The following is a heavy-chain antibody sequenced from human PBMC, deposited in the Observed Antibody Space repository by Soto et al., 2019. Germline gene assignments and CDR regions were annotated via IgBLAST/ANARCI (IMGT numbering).Heavy chain of an antibody. J-gene: IGHJ4*02. CDR2: VYHSGTT. CDR1: GASIGTNNW. V-gene: IGHV4-4*02. D-gene: IGHD3-3*01. Sequence: QVQLQESGPGLVEPSGTLSLTCAVSGASIGTNNWLSWVRRPQGTGLEWIGEVYHSGTTNSTPSLKSRLTISIDNSKNQFPLTLISSSAADTAVYYCAVPGDGDFDYWSQGTLVTVSS. CDR3: AVPGDGDFDY.